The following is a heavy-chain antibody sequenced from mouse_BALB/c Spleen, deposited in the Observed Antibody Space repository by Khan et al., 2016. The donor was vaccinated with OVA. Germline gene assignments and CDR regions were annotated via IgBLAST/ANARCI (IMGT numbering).Heavy chain of an antibody. CDR1: GYTFSTYS. V-gene: IGHV1-4*01. CDR3: ARDRIDY. CDR2: VNPNSGDT. J-gene: IGHJ3*01. Sequence: QVKLVQSGAELAKPGASVKISCKASGYTFSTYSIHWVKQSPGQSLEWIGDVNPNSGDTNYNQRFNGKATLTADKSSSTAYMQLTSLTSEDSAVYDCARDRIDYWGQGTILTVSA.